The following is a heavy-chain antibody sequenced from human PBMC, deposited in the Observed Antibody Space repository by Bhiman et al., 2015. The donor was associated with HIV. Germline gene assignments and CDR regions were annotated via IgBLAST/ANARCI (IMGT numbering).Heavy chain of an antibody. Sequence: QVQLVQSGGGLVQPGRSLRLSCVASGFRFSFHGMHWVRQAPGKGLEWVAVVSDDGSDQKXVDSVKGRLTISRDNSKNTVYLQMNSLRAEDTAVYYCVRDDRSQWLFDYWGQGTLVTVSS. CDR3: VRDDRSQWLFDY. CDR1: GFRFSFHG. D-gene: IGHD6-19*01. J-gene: IGHJ4*02. CDR2: VSDDGSDQ. V-gene: IGHV3-30*03.